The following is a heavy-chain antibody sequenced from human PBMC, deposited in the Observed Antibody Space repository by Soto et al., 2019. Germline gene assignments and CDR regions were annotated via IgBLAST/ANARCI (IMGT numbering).Heavy chain of an antibody. J-gene: IGHJ4*02. V-gene: IGHV3-30*04. D-gene: IGHD1-26*01. CDR1: GFTLNSYA. CDR2: ISNDGNNK. CDR3: ARDLGVGPTALSY. Sequence: PGGSLRLSCAASGFTLNSYAMHWVRQAPGKGLEWVAIISNDGNNKFYGDSVKGRFTISRDISKNTLYLEMNSLRVEDTAVYFCARDLGVGPTALSYWGQGTLVTVSS.